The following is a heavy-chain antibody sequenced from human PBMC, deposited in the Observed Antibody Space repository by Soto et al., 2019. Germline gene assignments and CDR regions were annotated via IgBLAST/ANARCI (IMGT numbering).Heavy chain of an antibody. CDR1: GGSIGRSSFH. CDR3: ARSSVAGAGYFQH. CDR2: IYYSGST. J-gene: IGHJ1*01. Sequence: LTCTVSGGSIGRSSFHWGWIRQPPGKGLEWIGSIYYSGSTYYSPSLKSRVTISVDTSKNQFSLKLSSVTVADTAVYYCARSSVAGAGYFQHWGQGTQVTVSS. D-gene: IGHD6-19*01. V-gene: IGHV4-39*07.